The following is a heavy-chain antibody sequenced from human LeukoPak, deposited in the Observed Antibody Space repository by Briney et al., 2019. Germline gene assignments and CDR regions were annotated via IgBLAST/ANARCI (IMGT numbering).Heavy chain of an antibody. D-gene: IGHD2-8*01. J-gene: IGHJ4*02. CDR2: ISASGGST. CDR3: STDKYCTNGVCSSYFDY. Sequence: GGSLRLSCAASGFTFSTYAMSWVRQAPGKGLEWVTAISASGGSTYYADSVKGRFTISRDNSKDTLFLQMNSLKTEDTAVYYCSTDKYCTNGVCSSYFDYWGQGTLVTVSS. CDR1: GFTFSTYA. V-gene: IGHV3-23*01.